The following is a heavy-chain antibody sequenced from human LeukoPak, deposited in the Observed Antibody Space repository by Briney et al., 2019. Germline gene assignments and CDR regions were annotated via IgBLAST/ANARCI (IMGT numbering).Heavy chain of an antibody. CDR2: ISAYNGNT. Sequence: GASVKVSCKASGYTFTKYGITWVRQAPGQGLEWMGWISAYNGNTNYAQKLQGRVTMTTDTSTSTAYMELRSLRSDDTAVYYCARDGAKYYYGSGTNNWFDPWGQGTLVTVSS. CDR1: GYTFTKYG. CDR3: ARDGAKYYYGSGTNNWFDP. D-gene: IGHD3-10*01. J-gene: IGHJ5*02. V-gene: IGHV1-18*01.